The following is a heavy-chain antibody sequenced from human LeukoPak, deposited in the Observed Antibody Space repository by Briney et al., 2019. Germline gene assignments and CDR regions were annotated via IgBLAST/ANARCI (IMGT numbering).Heavy chain of an antibody. Sequence: PGGSLRLSCAASGFTFSSYGMHWVRQAPGKGLEWVAVIWYDGSNKYYADSVKGRFTISRDNSKNTLYLQMNSLRAEDTAVYYCARHYYGSGGFDYWGQGTLVTVSS. CDR1: GFTFSSYG. V-gene: IGHV3-33*01. D-gene: IGHD3-10*01. CDR3: ARHYYGSGGFDY. CDR2: IWYDGSNK. J-gene: IGHJ4*02.